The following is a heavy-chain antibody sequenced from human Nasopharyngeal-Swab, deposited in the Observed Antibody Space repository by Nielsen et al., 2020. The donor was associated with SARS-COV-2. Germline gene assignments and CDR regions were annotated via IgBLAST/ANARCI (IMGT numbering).Heavy chain of an antibody. D-gene: IGHD2-2*01. J-gene: IGHJ5*02. CDR1: GYTLTELS. Sequence: ASVKVSCKVSGYTLTELSMHWVRQAPGKGLEWMGWISGYNGFTNYAQKFQGRVTMTTDTSTSTAYMELRSLTSDDTAVYYCARDQGFTSSYWFDPWGQGTLVTVSS. CDR3: ARDQGFTSSYWFDP. CDR2: ISGYNGFT. V-gene: IGHV1-18*01.